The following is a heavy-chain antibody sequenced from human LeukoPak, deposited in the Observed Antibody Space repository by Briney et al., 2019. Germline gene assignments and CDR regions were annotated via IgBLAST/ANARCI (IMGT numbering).Heavy chain of an antibody. Sequence: PSQTLSLTRPVSGGSISSGRYYWSWIRQPAGKGLEWIGRIYTSGSTNYNPSLKSRVTISVDTSKNQFSLKLSSVTAADTAVYYCAREDCSSTSCYYYYYYYMDVWGKGTTVTVSS. J-gene: IGHJ6*03. V-gene: IGHV4-61*02. CDR1: GGSISSGRYY. CDR2: IYTSGST. CDR3: AREDCSSTSCYYYYYYYMDV. D-gene: IGHD2-2*01.